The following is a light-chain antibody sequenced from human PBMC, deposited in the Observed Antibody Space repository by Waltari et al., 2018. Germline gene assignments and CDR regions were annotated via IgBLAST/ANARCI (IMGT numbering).Light chain of an antibody. J-gene: IGLJ2*01. V-gene: IGLV3-1*01. CDR1: KLGEKY. CDR3: QAWDGSTSTVV. Sequence: SYEVTQPPSVSVSPGQTASITCSGDKLGEKYVSWYQQKPGQSPVVVIYEDDDRPSGIPERFSGSNSGNTATLTINGTQAMDEADYYCQAWDGSTSTVVFGGGTKVTVL. CDR2: EDD.